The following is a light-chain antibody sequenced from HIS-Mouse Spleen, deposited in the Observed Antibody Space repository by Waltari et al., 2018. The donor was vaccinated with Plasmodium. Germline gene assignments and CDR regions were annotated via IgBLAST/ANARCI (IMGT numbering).Light chain of an antibody. CDR3: QSADSSGTYV. V-gene: IGLV3-25*03. J-gene: IGLJ1*01. CDR2: KDS. Sequence: SSQLTQPPPVSVSPRQTARIPCSGDPLPSQAAYWYQQKPGKAPVRVLYKDSERPSGIPEQFSCSSSGTTVTLTISRVQAEDEADYYCQSADSSGTYVFGTETKVTVL. CDR1: PLPSQA.